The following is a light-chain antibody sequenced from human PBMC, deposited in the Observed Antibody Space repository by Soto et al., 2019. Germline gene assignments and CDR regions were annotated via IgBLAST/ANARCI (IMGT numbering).Light chain of an antibody. CDR1: QSLNRD. CDR2: GAS. J-gene: IGKJ1*01. V-gene: IGKV3-15*01. Sequence: IVMTQSPATLSMPPGERATLSCRASQSLNRDLAWYQQKPGQSPRLLIFGASIRATGIPARFSGSGSGTEFTLTIGSLQSEDCALYYCQQYNNWPGTFGQGTKVDI. CDR3: QQYNNWPGT.